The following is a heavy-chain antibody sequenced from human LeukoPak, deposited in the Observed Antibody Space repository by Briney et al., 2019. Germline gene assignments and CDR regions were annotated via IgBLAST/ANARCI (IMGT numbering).Heavy chain of an antibody. CDR1: GFTFDHYA. V-gene: IGHV3-43*02. CDR3: VKGVVYDSSGYFHLDY. Sequence: GGSLRLSCAASGFTFDHYAMHWVRQAPGKGPEWVSLVSVNADSTYYADSVRGRFTISRDNDNNSLYLQMHSLRTDDTALYYCVKGVVYDSSGYFHLDYWGQGTLVTVSS. CDR2: VSVNADST. D-gene: IGHD3-22*01. J-gene: IGHJ4*02.